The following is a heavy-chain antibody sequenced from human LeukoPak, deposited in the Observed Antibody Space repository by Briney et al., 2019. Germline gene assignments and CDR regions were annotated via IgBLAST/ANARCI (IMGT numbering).Heavy chain of an antibody. J-gene: IGHJ5*02. CDR3: ARGKAPNYTGSLYWWFDP. CDR2: INHRGDQ. Sequence: SETLSLTSAVYGGSFSGYYWTWIRQSPGKGVEWSGEINHRGDQKNNPSLKSRVTLSANLSKKQFLLSLTCVTAADTAVYYCARGKAPNYTGSLYWWFDPWGQGTQVTVSS. D-gene: IGHD3-10*01. V-gene: IGHV4-34*01. CDR1: GGSFSGYY.